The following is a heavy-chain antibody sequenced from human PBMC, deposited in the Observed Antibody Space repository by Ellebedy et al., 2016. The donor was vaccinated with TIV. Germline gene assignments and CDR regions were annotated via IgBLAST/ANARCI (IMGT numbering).Heavy chain of an antibody. J-gene: IGHJ4*02. CDR3: ARDGSGSYDY. CDR1: GFIFSSYG. D-gene: IGHD3-10*01. Sequence: PGGSLRLSCAASGFIFSSYGMTWVRQAPGKGLEWVSGISDSGGTTNYADSVKGRFTISRDNSKNTLYLQMNSLRAEDTAVYFCARDGSGSYDYWGQGTLVTVS. V-gene: IGHV3-23*01. CDR2: ISDSGGTT.